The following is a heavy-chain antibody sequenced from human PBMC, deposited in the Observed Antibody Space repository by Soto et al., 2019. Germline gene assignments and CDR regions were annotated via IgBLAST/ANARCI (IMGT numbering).Heavy chain of an antibody. V-gene: IGHV1-69*06. CDR1: GGTFSRYQ. CDR3: ASTGEAPEGDESGRGDAFDI. Sequence: SVKVSCKASGGTFSRYQFIWAREVPGQGLEWLGGIIPVSGTANYALKFQGRVTISVDRVASIGYMELTSLTSDDTAVYFCASTGEAPEGDESGRGDAFDIWVQGTEVTVSS. CDR2: IIPVSGTA. D-gene: IGHD1-26*01. J-gene: IGHJ3*02.